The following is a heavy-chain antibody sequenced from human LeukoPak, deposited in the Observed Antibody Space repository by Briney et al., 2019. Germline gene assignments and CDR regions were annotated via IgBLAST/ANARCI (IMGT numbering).Heavy chain of an antibody. D-gene: IGHD3-3*01. V-gene: IGHV3-23*01. J-gene: IGHJ3*02. CDR2: ISGSGGAT. CDR1: GFTVSGNY. Sequence: GGSLRLSCAASGFTVSGNYMSWVRQAPGKGLERVSAISGSGGATYYADSVKGRFTISRDNSKNTLYLQMNSLRAEDTAVYYCAKVPVFSLTISEVVTDDAFDIWGQGTIVTVSS. CDR3: AKVPVFSLTISEVVTDDAFDI.